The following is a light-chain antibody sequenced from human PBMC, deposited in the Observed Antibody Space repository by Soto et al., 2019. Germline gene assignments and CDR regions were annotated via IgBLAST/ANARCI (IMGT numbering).Light chain of an antibody. CDR3: QQRSNWPPIT. Sequence: VLTQSPGTLYLSPGERATLSCRASQSVSNNYLAWYQQKPGQAPRLLIYDASNRATGIPARFSGSGSGTDFTLTISSLEPEDFAVYYCQQRSNWPPITFGQGTRLEI. CDR1: QSVSNNY. CDR2: DAS. J-gene: IGKJ5*01. V-gene: IGKV3-11*01.